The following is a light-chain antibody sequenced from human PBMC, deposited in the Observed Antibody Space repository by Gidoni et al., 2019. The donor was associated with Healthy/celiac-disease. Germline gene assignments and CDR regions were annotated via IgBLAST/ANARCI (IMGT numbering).Light chain of an antibody. CDR1: QRLRHRNGYNY. CDR2: LGS. J-gene: IGKJ2*01. Sequence: DMVMTQSPLSLPVTPGEPASISCRSSQRLRHRNGYNYLDWYLQKPGPSPQLLIYLGSNRASGVPDRFSGSGSGTDFTLKISRVEAEDVGVYYCMQALQTVTFGQETKLEIK. CDR3: MQALQTVT. V-gene: IGKV2-28*01.